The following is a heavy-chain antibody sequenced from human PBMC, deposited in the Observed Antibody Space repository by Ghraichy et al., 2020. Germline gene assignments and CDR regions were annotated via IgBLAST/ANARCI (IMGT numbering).Heavy chain of an antibody. Sequence: GGSLRLSCAASGFTVSNDYMNWVRQAPGKGLEWVSTIHSGVATYYADSVKGRFTISRDNSKNTLYLQMNNLRVEDTAVYYCAKGLEYNWNDLGYWGQGSLVTFYS. CDR3: AKGLEYNWNDLGY. CDR2: IHSGVAT. D-gene: IGHD1-20*01. V-gene: IGHV3-53*01. J-gene: IGHJ4*02. CDR1: GFTVSNDY.